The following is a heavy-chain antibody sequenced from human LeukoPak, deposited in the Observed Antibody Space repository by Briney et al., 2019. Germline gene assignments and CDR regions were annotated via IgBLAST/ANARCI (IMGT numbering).Heavy chain of an antibody. Sequence: GGSLRLSCAASGFTFSIYGMHWVRQAPGKGLEWVAFIRYDGSNKYYADSVKGRFTISRDNSKTTLYVQMSSLRAEDTAVYYCAKAPYRSSWYLSWLDPWGQGTLVTVSS. CDR3: AKAPYRSSWYLSWLDP. V-gene: IGHV3-30*02. CDR2: IRYDGSNK. J-gene: IGHJ5*02. D-gene: IGHD6-13*01. CDR1: GFTFSIYG.